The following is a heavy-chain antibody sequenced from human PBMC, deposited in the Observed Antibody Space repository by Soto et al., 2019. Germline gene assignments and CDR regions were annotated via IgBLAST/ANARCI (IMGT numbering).Heavy chain of an antibody. J-gene: IGHJ4*02. D-gene: IGHD4-17*01. CDR1: GFTFNTYS. CDR3: ARAGGTTVTGLWHFDS. Sequence: GGSLRLSCEASGFTFNTYSIHWVRQPPGKGLEWLAAIWYDGTQKYYADSVKGRFIISRDNSKKTLYLEMNSLRAEDTAVYYCARAGGTTVTGLWHFDSWGQGTLVTVSS. V-gene: IGHV3-33*01. CDR2: IWYDGTQK.